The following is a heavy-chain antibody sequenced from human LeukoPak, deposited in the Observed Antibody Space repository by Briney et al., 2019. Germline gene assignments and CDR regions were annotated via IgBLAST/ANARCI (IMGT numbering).Heavy chain of an antibody. CDR1: GFTFSSYA. D-gene: IGHD2-2*01. CDR2: VSYDGSNK. CDR3: ARGAIVVVPAAVDY. Sequence: GSLRLSCAASGFTFSSYAMHWVRQAPGKGLEWVAVVSYDGSNKYYADSVKGRFTISRDNSKNTLYLQMNSLGAEDTAVYYCARGAIVVVPAAVDYWGQGTLVTVSS. V-gene: IGHV3-30-3*01. J-gene: IGHJ4*02.